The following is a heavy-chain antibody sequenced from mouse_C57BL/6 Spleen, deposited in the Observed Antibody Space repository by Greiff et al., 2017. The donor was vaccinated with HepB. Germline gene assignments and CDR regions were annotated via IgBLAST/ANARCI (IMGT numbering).Heavy chain of an antibody. D-gene: IGHD1-1*01. J-gene: IGHJ1*03. CDR3: VSSYSSYWYFDV. Sequence: GGGLVQPKGSLKLSCAASGFSFNTYAMNWVRQAPGKGLEWVARIRSKSNNYATYYADSVKDRFTISRDDSESMLYLQMNNLKTEDTAMYYCVSSYSSYWYFDVWGTGTTVTVSS. CDR1: GFSFNTYA. CDR2: IRSKSNNYAT. V-gene: IGHV10-1*01.